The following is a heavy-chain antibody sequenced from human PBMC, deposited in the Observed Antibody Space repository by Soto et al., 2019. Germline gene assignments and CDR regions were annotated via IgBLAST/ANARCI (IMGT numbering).Heavy chain of an antibody. CDR1: GGSISSGGYY. CDR2: IYYSGST. V-gene: IGHV4-31*03. CDR3: ARVGYSSRTLAFDI. J-gene: IGHJ3*02. D-gene: IGHD6-13*01. Sequence: SETLSLTCTVSGGSISSGGYYWSWIRQHPGKGLEWIGYIYYSGSTYYNPSLKSRVTISVDTSKNQFSLKLSSVTAADTAVYYCARVGYSSRTLAFDIWGQGTMVTVSS.